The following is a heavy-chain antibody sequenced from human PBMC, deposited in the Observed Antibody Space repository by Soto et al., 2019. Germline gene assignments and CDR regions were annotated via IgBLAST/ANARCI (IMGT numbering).Heavy chain of an antibody. CDR3: AKDYYDRSGPNYFDY. Sequence: QVQLVESGGGVVQPGRSLRLSCADSGFTFSTYGMHWVRQAPGKWLEWVAVISYDGNSEYYADSVKGRFIISRDNSKNTLYLQMNSLRAEDSAVYYCAKDYYDRSGPNYFDYWGQGTLVTVSS. D-gene: IGHD3-22*01. CDR2: ISYDGNSE. V-gene: IGHV3-30*18. J-gene: IGHJ4*02. CDR1: GFTFSTYG.